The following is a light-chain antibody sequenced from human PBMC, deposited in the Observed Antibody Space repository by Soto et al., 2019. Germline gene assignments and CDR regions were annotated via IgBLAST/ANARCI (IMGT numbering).Light chain of an antibody. Sequence: EIVLTQSPGTLSLSPGQRATLSCRASESISRDYLAWYQQRLGQAPSLLIYEASTRAPGTPDRFSGSGSGTDFTLTVSRLEPEDFAVYYCQQYGRSVGFGQGTKVEIK. CDR3: QQYGRSVG. J-gene: IGKJ1*01. CDR1: ESISRDY. V-gene: IGKV3-20*01. CDR2: EAS.